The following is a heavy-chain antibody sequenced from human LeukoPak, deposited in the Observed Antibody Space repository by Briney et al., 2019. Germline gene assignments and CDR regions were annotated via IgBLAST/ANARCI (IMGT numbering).Heavy chain of an antibody. V-gene: IGHV4-34*01. J-gene: IGHJ4*02. CDR3: ARGPIKGGGSCWSDY. CDR2: INHSGST. Sequence: SETLSLTCAVYGGSSSGYYWSWICQPPGKGLEWSGEINHSGSTNYNPSLKSRVTISVDTSKNQFSLKLSSVTAADTAVYYCARGPIKGGGSCWSDYWGQGTLVTVSS. D-gene: IGHD2-15*01. CDR1: GGSSSGYY.